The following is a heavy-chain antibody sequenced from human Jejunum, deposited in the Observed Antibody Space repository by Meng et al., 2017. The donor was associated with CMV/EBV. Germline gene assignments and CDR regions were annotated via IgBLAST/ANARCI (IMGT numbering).Heavy chain of an antibody. CDR1: GGSKSNYY. CDR2: IYSSGTT. J-gene: IGHJ4*02. V-gene: IGHV4-4*07. CDR3: ARHEVVGTAIFDY. D-gene: IGHD6-19*01. Sequence: QGPPQGSGPGLVKPSDPLSLTCTVSGGSKSNYYWSWIRQPAGKGLEYIGRIYSSGTTKYNPSLNSRVTMSVDTSKNQFSLKVRSVTAADTAVYLCARHEVVGTAIFDYWGQGTLVTVSS.